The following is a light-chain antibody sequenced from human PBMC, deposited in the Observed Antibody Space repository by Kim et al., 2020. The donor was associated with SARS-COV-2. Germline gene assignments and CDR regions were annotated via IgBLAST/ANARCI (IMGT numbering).Light chain of an antibody. Sequence: ASVEDRIPITCHASQTITTYLNWYQQKSGKAPELLIYSTSNLQGGVPSRFSGSGSGTDFTLTISSLQPEDFATYYCQQAYDTPRTFGQGTKVDIK. CDR1: QTITTY. V-gene: IGKV1-39*01. CDR3: QQAYDTPRT. CDR2: STS. J-gene: IGKJ1*01.